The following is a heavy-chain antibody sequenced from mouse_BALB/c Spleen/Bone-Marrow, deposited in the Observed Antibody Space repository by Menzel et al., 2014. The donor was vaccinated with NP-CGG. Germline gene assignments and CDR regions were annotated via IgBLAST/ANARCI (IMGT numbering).Heavy chain of an antibody. CDR3: ARKDYGYNYVMDY. D-gene: IGHD1-2*01. V-gene: IGHV1-18*01. CDR2: VNPNNGGT. J-gene: IGHJ4*01. CDR1: GYTFTEYT. Sequence: SGPELVKPGASVKTSCKTSGYTFTEYTMHWVKQSHGKSLEWIGGVNPNNGGTIYNQKFKGKATLTVDKSSSTAYMELRSLTSEDSAVYYCARKDYGYNYVMDYWGQGTSVTVSS.